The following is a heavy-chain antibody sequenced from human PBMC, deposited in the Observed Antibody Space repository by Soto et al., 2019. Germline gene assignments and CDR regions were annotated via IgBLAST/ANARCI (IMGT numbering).Heavy chain of an antibody. CDR2: INHSGST. J-gene: IGHJ4*02. CDR1: GGSFSGYY. CDR3: ARGQAGSYYSLDY. V-gene: IGHV4-34*01. Sequence: QVQLQQWGAGLLKPSETLSLTCAVYGGSFSGYYWSWIRQPPGKGLEWIGEINHSGSTNYNPSLKSRVTISVDTSKNQFSLKLSSVTAADTAVYYCARGQAGSYYSLDYGGQGTLVTVSS. D-gene: IGHD1-26*01.